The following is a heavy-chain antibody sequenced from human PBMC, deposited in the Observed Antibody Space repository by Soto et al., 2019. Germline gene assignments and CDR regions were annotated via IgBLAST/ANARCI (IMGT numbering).Heavy chain of an antibody. D-gene: IGHD6-13*01. CDR2: IGTAGDT. CDR1: GFTFSSYD. CDR3: ARDRGHLGLSPDYGYSSSWYPEMHQDYGMDV. Sequence: GGSLRLSCAASGFTFSSYDMHWVRQATGKGLEWVSAIGTAGDTYYPGSVKGRFTISRENAKNSLYLQMNSLRAEDTAVYYCARDRGHLGLSPDYGYSSSWYPEMHQDYGMDVWGQGTTVTVSS. J-gene: IGHJ6*02. V-gene: IGHV3-13*01.